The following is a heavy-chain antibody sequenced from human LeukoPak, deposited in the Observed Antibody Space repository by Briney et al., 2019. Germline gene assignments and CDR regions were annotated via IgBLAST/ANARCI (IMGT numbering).Heavy chain of an antibody. V-gene: IGHV4-34*01. CDR3: ARERSGWYGGDY. D-gene: IGHD6-19*01. CDR1: GGSFSNYY. CDR2: INHSGST. Sequence: SETLSLTCAVYGGSFSNYYWSWIRQPPGKGLEWIGEINHSGSTNYNTALKSRVTISVDTSKNQFSLKLRSVTAADTAVYYCARERSGWYGGDYWGQGTLVTVSS. J-gene: IGHJ4*02.